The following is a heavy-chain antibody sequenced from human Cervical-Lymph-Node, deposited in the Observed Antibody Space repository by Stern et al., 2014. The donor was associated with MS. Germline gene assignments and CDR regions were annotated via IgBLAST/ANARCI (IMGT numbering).Heavy chain of an antibody. CDR1: GDSLSSYY. Sequence: QLQLQESGPGLVKPSETLSLTCTASGDSLSSYYRSWIRQPPGKGLEWLGYIYYSGSTNYIPSLKRRVTISVDTSKNQFPLKLSSVTAADTAVYFCARGYSSSWYCFDSWGQGTQVTVSS. V-gene: IGHV4-59*01. CDR3: ARGYSSSWYCFDS. CDR2: IYYSGST. D-gene: IGHD6-13*01. J-gene: IGHJ5*01.